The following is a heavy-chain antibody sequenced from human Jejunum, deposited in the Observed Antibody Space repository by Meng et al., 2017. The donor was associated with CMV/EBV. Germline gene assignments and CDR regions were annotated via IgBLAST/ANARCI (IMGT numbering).Heavy chain of an antibody. CDR2: IDFSGTT. CDR3: ARGWGTTSPWDY. J-gene: IGHJ4*02. CDR1: GGSISGYF. D-gene: IGHD3-16*01. Sequence: TVSGGSISGYFWNWIRQPPGKAPEWIGNIDFSGTTKYNPSLKSRVTISVDTSKRQFSLKLGSVAAADTAVYYCARGWGTTSPWDYWGQGMLVTSPQ. V-gene: IGHV4-59*01.